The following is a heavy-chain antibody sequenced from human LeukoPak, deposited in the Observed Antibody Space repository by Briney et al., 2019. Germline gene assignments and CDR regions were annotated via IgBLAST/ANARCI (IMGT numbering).Heavy chain of an antibody. Sequence: SETLSLTYTVSGGSISSYYWSWIRQPPGKGLEWIGYIYYSGSTNYNPSLKSRVTISVDTSKNQFSLKLSSVTAADTAVYYCASSGYYVYAFDIWGQGTMVTVSS. D-gene: IGHD3-22*01. J-gene: IGHJ3*02. CDR3: ASSGYYVYAFDI. CDR2: IYYSGST. V-gene: IGHV4-59*01. CDR1: GGSISSYY.